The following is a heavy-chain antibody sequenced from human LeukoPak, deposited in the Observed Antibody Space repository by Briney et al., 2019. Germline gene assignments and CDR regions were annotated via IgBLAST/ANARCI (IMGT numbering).Heavy chain of an antibody. V-gene: IGHV3-15*01. Sequence: GGSLRLSCAASGFTFSNAWMSWVRQAPGKGLEWVGRIKSKTDGGTTDYAAPVKGRFTISRDDSKNTLYLQMNSLKSEDTAVYYCTTELDIRPNHYWGQGTLVTVSS. D-gene: IGHD3-22*01. CDR2: IKSKTDGGTT. J-gene: IGHJ4*02. CDR3: TTELDIRPNHY. CDR1: GFTFSNAW.